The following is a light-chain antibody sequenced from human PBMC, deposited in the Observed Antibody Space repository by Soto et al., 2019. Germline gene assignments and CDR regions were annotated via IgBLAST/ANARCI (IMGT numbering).Light chain of an antibody. CDR2: DAS. Sequence: EIVLTQSPATLSLSPGERATLSCRASQSVGTYLAWYQQKPGQAPRLVIYDASYRATGIPARFSGDGSETDFTLTISSLEPEDFAVYYCHQRSNWPRTFGQGTKVEIK. CDR1: QSVGTY. CDR3: HQRSNWPRT. J-gene: IGKJ1*01. V-gene: IGKV3-11*01.